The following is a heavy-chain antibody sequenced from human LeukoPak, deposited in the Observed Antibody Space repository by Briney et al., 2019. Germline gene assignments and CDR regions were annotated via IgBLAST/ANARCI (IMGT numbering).Heavy chain of an antibody. CDR1: GYTFTSYG. V-gene: IGHV1-18*01. CDR2: ISAYNGNT. CDR3: ARDNSLLWFGELLFDY. J-gene: IGHJ4*02. Sequence: ASVKVSCKASGYTFTSYGISWVRQAPGQGLEWMGWISAYNGNTNYAQKLQGRVTMTTDISTSTAYMELRSLRSDDTAVYYCARDNSLLWFGELLFDYWGQGTLVTVSS. D-gene: IGHD3-10*01.